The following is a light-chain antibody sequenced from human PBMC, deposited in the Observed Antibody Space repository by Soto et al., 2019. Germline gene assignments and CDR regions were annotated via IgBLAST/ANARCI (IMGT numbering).Light chain of an antibody. Sequence: DIQMTQSPSTLSASVGDRVTITCRASQTISSWLAWYQQKPGKAPKLLIYKASTLKSGVPSRFSGSGSGTEFTLIISNLQPDDFATYYCQQFKDYVWTFGQGTKVDIK. CDR3: QQFKDYVWT. V-gene: IGKV1-5*03. J-gene: IGKJ1*01. CDR1: QTISSW. CDR2: KAS.